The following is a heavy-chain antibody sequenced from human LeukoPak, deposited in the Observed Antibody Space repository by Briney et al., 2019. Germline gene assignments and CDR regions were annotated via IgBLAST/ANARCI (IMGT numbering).Heavy chain of an antibody. J-gene: IGHJ4*02. V-gene: IGHV3-9*01. CDR1: GFNFDDYA. CDR3: VKGSSGWYGAFDY. CDR2: VTWYSGSI. Sequence: GRSLRLSCAASGFNFDDYAMYWVRQAPGKGLEWVAGVTWYSGSIDYADSVKGRITVSRDNAKNSLYLQMNSLRAEDTALYYCVKGSSGWYGAFDYWGQGTLVTVSS. D-gene: IGHD6-19*01.